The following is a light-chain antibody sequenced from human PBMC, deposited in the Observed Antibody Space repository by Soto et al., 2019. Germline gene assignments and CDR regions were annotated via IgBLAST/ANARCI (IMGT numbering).Light chain of an antibody. CDR1: SSDVGAYNY. Sequence: QSVLTQPASVSGSPGQSITISCTGTSSDVGAYNYVSWYQQRPGKAPQLMIYEVSYRPSGVSYRFSGSKSGNTASLTISGLQAEDEADYYCSSYTSHWSSYRNNGTLVFGGGTKLTVL. J-gene: IGLJ2*01. CDR3: SSYTSHWSSYRNNGTLV. V-gene: IGLV2-14*01. CDR2: EVS.